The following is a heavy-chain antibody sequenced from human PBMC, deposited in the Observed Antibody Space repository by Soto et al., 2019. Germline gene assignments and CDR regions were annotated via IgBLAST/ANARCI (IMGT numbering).Heavy chain of an antibody. CDR2: IIPVIGLE. V-gene: IGHV1-69*01. CDR1: GGTPSNSA. D-gene: IGHD3-22*01. Sequence: QVHLLLQSGAEVKKPGSSVKVSCKASGGTPSNSAISWVRQAPGQGLEWMGGIIPVIGLEKYAQDFQGRVTITADESTTTAYMELSSLRPEDTAVYYCAGGRIVVVGSRAYYGMDVWGQGTTVTVSS. CDR3: AGGRIVVVGSRAYYGMDV. J-gene: IGHJ6*02.